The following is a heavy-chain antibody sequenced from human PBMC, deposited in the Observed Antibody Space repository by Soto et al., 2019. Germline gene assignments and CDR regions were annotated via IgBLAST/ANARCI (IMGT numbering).Heavy chain of an antibody. CDR3: ARDLVATITLGDYYYYGMDV. V-gene: IGHV4-34*01. D-gene: IGHD5-12*01. CDR2: INHSGST. CDR1: GGSFSGYY. Sequence: SETLSLTCAVYGGSFSGYYWSWIRQPPGKGLEWIGEINHSGSTNYNPSLKSRVTISVDTSKNQFSLKLSSVTAADTAVYYCARDLVATITLGDYYYYGMDVWGQGTTVTVSS. J-gene: IGHJ6*02.